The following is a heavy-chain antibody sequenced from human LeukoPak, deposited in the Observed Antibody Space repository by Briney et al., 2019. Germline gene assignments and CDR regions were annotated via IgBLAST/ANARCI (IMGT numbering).Heavy chain of an antibody. D-gene: IGHD2-2*01. CDR1: GGSISSYY. CDR2: IYYSGST. CDR3: ARGNVVVVPAAMPLYYFDY. J-gene: IGHJ4*02. Sequence: PSETLSLTCTVSGGSISSYYWSWIRQPPGKGLEWIGYIYYSGSTNYNPSLKSRVTISVDTSKNQFSLKLSSVTAADTVVYYCARGNVVVVPAAMPLYYFDYWGQGTLVTVSS. V-gene: IGHV4-59*01.